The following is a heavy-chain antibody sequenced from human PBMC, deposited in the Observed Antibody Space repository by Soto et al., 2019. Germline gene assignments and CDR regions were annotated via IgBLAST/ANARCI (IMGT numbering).Heavy chain of an antibody. J-gene: IGHJ4*02. CDR2: ISSSGDII. Sequence: GGSLRLSCAASGFTFSDYYMSWIRQAPGKGLEWISYISSSGDIIYYADSVKGRFTISRDNAKNSLYLQMNSLRAEDTAVYYCARDLGYYDSSGYFNYWGQGTLVTVSS. CDR1: GFTFSDYY. D-gene: IGHD3-22*01. CDR3: ARDLGYYDSSGYFNY. V-gene: IGHV3-11*01.